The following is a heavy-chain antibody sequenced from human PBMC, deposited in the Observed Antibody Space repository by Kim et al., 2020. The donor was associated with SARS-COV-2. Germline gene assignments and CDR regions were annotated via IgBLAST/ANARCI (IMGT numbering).Heavy chain of an antibody. D-gene: IGHD6-19*01. J-gene: IGHJ5*02. Sequence: SLKSRVTMSVDTSENQFSLKLSSVTAAEAAVYYCARDALAVAGTNNWFDPWGQGTLVTVSS. V-gene: IGHV4-4*06. CDR3: ARDALAVAGTNNWFDP.